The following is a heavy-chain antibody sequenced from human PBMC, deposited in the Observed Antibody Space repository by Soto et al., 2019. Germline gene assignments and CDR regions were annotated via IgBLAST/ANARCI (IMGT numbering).Heavy chain of an antibody. CDR1: GFTFSSYW. J-gene: IGHJ6*02. CDR3: ARDGWLRNYRYGMDV. D-gene: IGHD5-12*01. V-gene: IGHV3-7*01. Sequence: GGSLRLSCAVSGFTFSSYWMSWVRQAPGKGLEWVANMNQDGSEIQDAHSVKGRFTTSRDNAKNSLYLQMNSLRVEDTGVYYCARDGWLRNYRYGMDVWGQGTTVTVSS. CDR2: MNQDGSEI.